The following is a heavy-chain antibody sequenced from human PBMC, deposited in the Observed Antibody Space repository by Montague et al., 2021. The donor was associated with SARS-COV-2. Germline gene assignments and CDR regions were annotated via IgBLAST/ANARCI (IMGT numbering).Heavy chain of an antibody. CDR1: GFSLSTSGMC. CDR3: ARGTSDTYYYNGMDV. V-gene: IGHV2-70*11. J-gene: IGHJ6*02. Sequence: PALVKPTQTLTLTCTFSGFSLSTSGMCMTWIRQPPGKALEWLARIDWDGDKYYNTSLKSRLTISKDTSKNLVVLTMTNMDPVDTATYYCARGTSDTYYYNGMDVWGRGTTVTVSS. CDR2: IDWDGDK.